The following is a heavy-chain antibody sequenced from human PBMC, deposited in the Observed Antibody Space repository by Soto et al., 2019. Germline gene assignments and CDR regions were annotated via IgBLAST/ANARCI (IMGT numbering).Heavy chain of an antibody. J-gene: IGHJ4*02. CDR2: IYYSGST. V-gene: IGHV4-39*01. CDR3: ARRRAFDYFDY. CDR1: GGSISSSSYY. Sequence: SETLSLTCTVSGGSISSSSYYWGWIRQPPGKGLEWIGSIYYSGSTYYNPSLKSRVTISVDTSKNQFSLKLSSVTAADTAVYYCARRRAFDYFDYWGQGTLVTVSS.